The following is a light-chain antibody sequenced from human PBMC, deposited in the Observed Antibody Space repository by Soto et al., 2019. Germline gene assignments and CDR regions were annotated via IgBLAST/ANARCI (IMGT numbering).Light chain of an antibody. CDR1: QSISSY. V-gene: IGKV1-39*01. Sequence: DIQMTQSPSSLSASVGDRVTITCRASQSISSYLNWYQQKPGKAPKLLIYAASILQSGVPSRLSGSGSGTDFTLTISSLQPEDFATYYCQQSYSTPQTFGPGTKVDIK. CDR2: AAS. J-gene: IGKJ3*01. CDR3: QQSYSTPQT.